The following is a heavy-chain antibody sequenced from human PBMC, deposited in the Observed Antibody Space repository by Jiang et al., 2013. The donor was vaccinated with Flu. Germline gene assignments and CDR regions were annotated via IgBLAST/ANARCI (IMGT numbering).Heavy chain of an antibody. CDR3: AAVGGGYSFDY. Sequence: KVSCKASGYTFTSYYMHWVRQAPGQGXEWMGWINPNSGGTNYAQKFQGWVTMTRDTSISTAYMELSRLRSDDTAVYYCAAVGGGYSFDYWGQGTLVTVSS. CDR1: GYTFTSYY. V-gene: IGHV1-2*04. CDR2: INPNSGGT. J-gene: IGHJ4*02. D-gene: IGHD5-18*01.